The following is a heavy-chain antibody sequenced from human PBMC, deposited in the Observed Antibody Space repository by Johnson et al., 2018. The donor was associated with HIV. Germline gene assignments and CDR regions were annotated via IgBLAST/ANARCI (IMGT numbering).Heavy chain of an antibody. J-gene: IGHJ3*02. CDR3: ARCIQLWVAFYI. V-gene: IGHV3-66*01. Sequence: MQLVESGGGLVQPGGSLRLSCAASGFTVSSNYMSWVRQAPGKGLEWVSVIYSGGSTYYADSVKGRFTISRDNSKNTLYLQMNSLRAEDTAVYYCARCIQLWVAFYIWGQGTMVTVSS. D-gene: IGHD5-18*01. CDR2: IYSGGST. CDR1: GFTVSSNY.